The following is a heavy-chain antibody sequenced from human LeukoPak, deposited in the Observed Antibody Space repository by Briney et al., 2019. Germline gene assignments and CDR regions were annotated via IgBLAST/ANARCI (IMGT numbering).Heavy chain of an antibody. CDR2: ISAYNGNT. D-gene: IGHD1-26*01. Sequence: SVKVSCKASGYTFTSYGISWVRQAPGQGLEWMGWISAYNGNTNYAQKLLGRVTMTTDTSTSTAYMELRSLRSDDTAVYYCARDARRVSQSPAASYYWGQGTMVTVSS. V-gene: IGHV1-18*01. J-gene: IGHJ3*01. CDR1: GYTFTSYG. CDR3: ARDARRVSQSPAASYY.